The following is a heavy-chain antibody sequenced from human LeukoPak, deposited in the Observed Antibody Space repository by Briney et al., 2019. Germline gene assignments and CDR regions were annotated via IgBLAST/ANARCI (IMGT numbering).Heavy chain of an antibody. V-gene: IGHV3-23*01. CDR1: GFTFSSYA. CDR3: ASDSRSYYYYYGMDV. CDR2: ISGSGGST. J-gene: IGHJ6*02. Sequence: PGGSLRLSCAASGFTFSSYAMSWVRQAPGKGLEWVSAISGSGGSTYYADSVKGRFTISRDNSKNTLYLQMNSLRAEDTAVYYCASDSRSYYYYYGMDVWGRGTTVTVSS. D-gene: IGHD3-22*01.